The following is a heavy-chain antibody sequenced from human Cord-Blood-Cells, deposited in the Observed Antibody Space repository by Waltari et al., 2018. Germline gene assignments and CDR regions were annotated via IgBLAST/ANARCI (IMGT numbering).Heavy chain of an antibody. J-gene: IGHJ2*01. D-gene: IGHD7-27*01. CDR2: INHSGST. V-gene: IGHV4-34*01. Sequence: QVQLQQWGAGLLKPSETLSLTCAVYGGSFSGYYWSWIRHPPGKGLELIGEINHSGSTNYNPSLKSRVTISVDTSKNQFSLKLSSVTAADTAVYYCARGIPGDPHTNRYFDLWGRGTLVTVSS. CDR1: GGSFSGYY. CDR3: ARGIPGDPHTNRYFDL.